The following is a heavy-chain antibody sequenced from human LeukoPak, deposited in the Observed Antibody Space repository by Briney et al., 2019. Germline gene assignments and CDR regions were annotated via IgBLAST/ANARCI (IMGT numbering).Heavy chain of an antibody. D-gene: IGHD6-13*01. CDR1: GFTFSSYG. Sequence: PGRSLRLSCAASGFTFSSYGMHWVRQAPGKGLEWVAVIWYDGSNKYYADSVKGRFTISRDNSKNTLYLQMNSLRAEDTAVYYCARGSSSWYFRGDDYWGQGTLVTVSS. V-gene: IGHV3-33*01. CDR2: IWYDGSNK. CDR3: ARGSSSWYFRGDDY. J-gene: IGHJ4*02.